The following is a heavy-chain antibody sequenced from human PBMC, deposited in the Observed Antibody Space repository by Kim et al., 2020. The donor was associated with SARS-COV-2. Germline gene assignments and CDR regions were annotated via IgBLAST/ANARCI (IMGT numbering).Heavy chain of an antibody. CDR3: TRVIGYGDGALEM. D-gene: IGHD2-15*01. Sequence: SETLSLTCAVSGGSVTRTWWSWVRQPPGKGPEWIGKIYQSGSTNYNPSLASRVTISLDKSKNQLSLKLNSVTAADTALYYCTRVIGYGDGALEMGGQGP. J-gene: IGHJ3*02. CDR1: GGSVTRTW. V-gene: IGHV4-4*02. CDR2: IYQSGST.